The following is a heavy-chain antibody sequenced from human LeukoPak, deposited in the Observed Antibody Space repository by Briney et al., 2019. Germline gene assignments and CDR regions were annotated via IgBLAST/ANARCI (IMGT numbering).Heavy chain of an antibody. D-gene: IGHD2-15*01. CDR3: ASTVVVAAPTTVVTPYFDY. V-gene: IGHV3-30-3*01. CDR1: GFTFSSYA. CDR2: ISYDGSNK. J-gene: IGHJ4*02. Sequence: GGSLRLSCAASGFTFSSYAMHWVRQAPGKGLEWVAVISYDGSNKYYADSVKGRFTISRDNSKNTLYLQMNSLRAEDTAVYYCASTVVVAAPTTVVTPYFDYWGQGTLVTVSS.